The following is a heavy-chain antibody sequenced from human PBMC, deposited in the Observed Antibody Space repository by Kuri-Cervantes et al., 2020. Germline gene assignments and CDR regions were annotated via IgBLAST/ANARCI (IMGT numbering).Heavy chain of an antibody. V-gene: IGHV3-33*01. J-gene: IGHJ4*02. Sequence: GESLKISCAASGFTFSSYGMHWVRQAPGKGLEWVAVIWYDGSNKYYADSVKGRFTISRDNSKNTLYLQMNSLRPEDTALYYCARDLNWAYTYWGQGTLVTVSS. CDR3: ARDLNWAYTY. CDR2: IWYDGSNK. CDR1: GFTFSSYG. D-gene: IGHD7-27*01.